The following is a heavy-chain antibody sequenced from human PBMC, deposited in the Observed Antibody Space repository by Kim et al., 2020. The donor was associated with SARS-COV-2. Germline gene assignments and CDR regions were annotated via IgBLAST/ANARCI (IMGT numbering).Heavy chain of an antibody. Sequence: GESLKISCKGSGYSFTSYWISWVRQMPGKGLEWMWRIDPSDSYTNYSPSFQGHVTISADKSISTAYLQWSSLKASDTAMYYCARGLGYCSGGSCFDYYYGMDVWGQGTTVTVSS. CDR3: ARGLGYCSGGSCFDYYYGMDV. CDR1: GYSFTSYW. CDR2: IDPSDSYT. J-gene: IGHJ6*02. V-gene: IGHV5-10-1*01. D-gene: IGHD2-15*01.